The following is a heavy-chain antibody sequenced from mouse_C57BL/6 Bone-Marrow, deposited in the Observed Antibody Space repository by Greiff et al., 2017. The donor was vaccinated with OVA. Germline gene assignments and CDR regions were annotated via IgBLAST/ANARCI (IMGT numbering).Heavy chain of an antibody. V-gene: IGHV5-12*01. CDR3: ARHAMDY. J-gene: IGHJ4*01. CDR2: ISNGGGST. CDR1: GFTFSDYY. Sequence: EVQLVESGGGLVQPGASLKLSCAASGFTFSDYYMHWVRQTPEKSLEWVAYISNGGGSTYYPDTVKGRFTISRDNAYNTLYLQMSRLKSEDTAMYYCARHAMDYWGQGTSVTVSA.